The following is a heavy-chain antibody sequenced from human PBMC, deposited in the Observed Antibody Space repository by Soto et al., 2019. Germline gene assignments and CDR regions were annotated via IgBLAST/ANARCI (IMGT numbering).Heavy chain of an antibody. J-gene: IGHJ6*02. D-gene: IGHD2-21*02. CDR2: LYNTGST. Sequence: SETLSLTCTVSGGSISRYYWSWIRQPPGKGLEWIGYLYNTGSTIYNPSLESRVTISVDTSKNQFSLNLNSVTAADTAVYYCARDLWGYCGTDCYPLDVWGPGTTVTSP. V-gene: IGHV4-59*01. CDR3: ARDLWGYCGTDCYPLDV. CDR1: GGSISRYY.